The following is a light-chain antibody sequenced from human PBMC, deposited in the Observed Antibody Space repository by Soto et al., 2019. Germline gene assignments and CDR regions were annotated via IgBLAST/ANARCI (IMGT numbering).Light chain of an antibody. CDR3: CSYAGNNNLV. CDR1: SSDVGNYDY. Sequence: QSVLTQPPSASGSPGQSVTISCTGTSSDVGNYDYVSWYQQHPGKAPKLMIYEVNKRPSGVPDRFSGSKSGNTASLTVSGLQAEDEADYYCCSYAGNNNLVFGGGTKVTVL. V-gene: IGLV2-8*01. J-gene: IGLJ3*02. CDR2: EVN.